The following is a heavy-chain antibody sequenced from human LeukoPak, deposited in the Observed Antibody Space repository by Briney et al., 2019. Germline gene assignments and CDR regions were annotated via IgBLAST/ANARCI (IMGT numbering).Heavy chain of an antibody. V-gene: IGHV1-8*01. Sequence: ASVRGSCKASGYTFTSYDINWGRQATGQGLEWVGWMNPNSGNTGYAQKFQGRGTMTSNTSISTAYMELGSLRSADTAVYYCARGQGSGWYDVDYWGQGTLVTVSS. CDR1: GYTFTSYD. CDR3: ARGQGSGWYDVDY. CDR2: MNPNSGNT. J-gene: IGHJ4*02. D-gene: IGHD6-13*01.